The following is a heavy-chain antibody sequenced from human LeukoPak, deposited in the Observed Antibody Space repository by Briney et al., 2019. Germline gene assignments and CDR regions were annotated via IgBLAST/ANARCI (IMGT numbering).Heavy chain of an antibody. Sequence: PGGSLRLSCAASGFTFSSYAMSWVRQAPGKGLEWVSTISDSGSGGITYYADSVKGRFTISRDNSKKRLYLQMNSLRAEDTAVYYCAGELRFLEWLLPIDYWGQGTLVTVSS. V-gene: IGHV3-23*01. CDR1: GFTFSSYA. CDR2: ISDSGSGGIT. J-gene: IGHJ4*02. CDR3: AGELRFLEWLLPIDY. D-gene: IGHD3-3*01.